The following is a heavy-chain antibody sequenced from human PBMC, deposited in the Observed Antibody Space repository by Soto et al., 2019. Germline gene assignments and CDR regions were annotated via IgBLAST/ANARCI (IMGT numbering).Heavy chain of an antibody. Sequence: ESLKISCKSYGYSFTTYWISCVRQMPGKGLEWMGSIHPGESYTRYSPSFQGQVTISADRSITTAYLQWSSLKASDTAMYYCARNEATYYNFYGMDVWGQGTTVTVSS. D-gene: IGHD1-1*01. J-gene: IGHJ6*02. V-gene: IGHV5-51*01. CDR1: GYSFTTYW. CDR3: ARNEATYYNFYGMDV. CDR2: IHPGESYT.